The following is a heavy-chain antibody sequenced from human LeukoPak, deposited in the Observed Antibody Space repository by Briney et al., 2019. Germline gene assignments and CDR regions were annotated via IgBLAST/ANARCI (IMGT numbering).Heavy chain of an antibody. V-gene: IGHV3-23*01. CDR1: GFTFSTYG. J-gene: IGHJ6*02. CDR2: ISGSDGST. CDR3: ARDGRYCSGGSCYSYYYYYYGMDV. Sequence: GGSLRLSCAASGFTFSTYGMNWVRQAPGKGLEWVSSISGSDGSTYYADSVKGRFTISRDNSKNTLYLQMNSLRAEDTAVYYCARDGRYCSGGSCYSYYYYYYGMDVWGQGTTVTVSS. D-gene: IGHD2-15*01.